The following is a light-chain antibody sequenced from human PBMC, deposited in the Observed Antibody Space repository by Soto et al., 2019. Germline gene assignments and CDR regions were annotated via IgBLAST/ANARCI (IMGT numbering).Light chain of an antibody. CDR2: EVV. CDR3: SSYADSNSLMI. V-gene: IGLV2-8*01. J-gene: IGLJ2*01. Sequence: QSVLTQPPSASGSPGQSVTISCTGTSSDVGGFKHVSWYQQHPNKAPNLMMYEVVKRPSGVPARFSGSKSGNTASLTVSGLQAEDEANYYCSSYADSNSLMIFGGGTQLTVL. CDR1: SSDVGGFKH.